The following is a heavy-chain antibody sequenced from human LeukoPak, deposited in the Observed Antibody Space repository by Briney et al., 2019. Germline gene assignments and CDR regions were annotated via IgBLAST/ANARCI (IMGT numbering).Heavy chain of an antibody. CDR1: GFTFTNAW. D-gene: IGHD3-10*01. J-gene: IGHJ5*02. Sequence: GGSLRLSCAASGFTFTNAWMSWVRQAPGKGLEWVGRIKSTLDGGTTDYAAPMKGRFTISRDDSDNTLYLQMNSLKTEDTAVYYCTTSGTPFQSWGQGALVTVSS. CDR2: IKSTLDGGTT. CDR3: TTSGTPFQS. V-gene: IGHV3-15*01.